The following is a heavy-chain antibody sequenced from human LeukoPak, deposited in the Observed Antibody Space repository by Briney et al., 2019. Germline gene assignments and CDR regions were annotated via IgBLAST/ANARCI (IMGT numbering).Heavy chain of an antibody. CDR3: ARDPRTWLSPSWFDP. V-gene: IGHV4-39*07. CDR1: GGSISSSSYY. J-gene: IGHJ5*02. CDR2: IFYSGST. D-gene: IGHD3-22*01. Sequence: PSETLSLTCTVSGGSISSSSYYWGWIRQPPGKGLEWIGSIFYSGSTYYNPSLKSRVTVSLDTSKNQFSLKLSSVTAADTAVYYCARDPRTWLSPSWFDPWGQGTLVTVSS.